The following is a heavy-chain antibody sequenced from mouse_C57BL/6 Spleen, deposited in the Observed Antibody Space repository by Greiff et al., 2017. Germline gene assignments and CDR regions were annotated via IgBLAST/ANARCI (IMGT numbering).Heavy chain of an antibody. Sequence: QVQLQQPGTELVKPGASVKLSCKASGYTFTSYWMHWVKQRPGQGLEWIGNINPSNGCTNYNEKFKSKATLTVDKSSSTAYMQLSSLTSEDSAVYYCARRHYYGSSSYYYAMDYWGQGTSVTVSS. J-gene: IGHJ4*01. CDR3: ARRHYYGSSSYYYAMDY. CDR1: GYTFTSYW. D-gene: IGHD1-1*01. CDR2: INPSNGCT. V-gene: IGHV1-53*01.